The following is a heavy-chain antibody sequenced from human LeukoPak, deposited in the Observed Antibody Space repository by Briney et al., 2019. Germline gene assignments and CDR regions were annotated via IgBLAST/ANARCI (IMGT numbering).Heavy chain of an antibody. CDR1: GGSISSYY. CDR3: ARGHSYSSSWDY. CDR2: IYYSGST. V-gene: IGHV4-59*01. Sequence: SETLSLTCTVSGGSISSYYWSWIRQPPGKGLEWIGYIYYSGSTNYNPSLKSRVTISVDTSKNQFSLKLSSVTAADTAVYYCARGHSYSSSWDYWGQGTLVTVSS. J-gene: IGHJ4*02. D-gene: IGHD6-13*01.